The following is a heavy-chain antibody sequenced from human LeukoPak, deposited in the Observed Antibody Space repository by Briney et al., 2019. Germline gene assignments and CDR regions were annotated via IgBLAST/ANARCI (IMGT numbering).Heavy chain of an antibody. V-gene: IGHV1-2*04. Sequence: ASVKVSCKASGYTFTGYYMHWVRQAPGQGLEWMGWINPDSGGTNYAQNFQGWVTMTRDTSIGTAYMELSRLRSDDTAVYYCATSRGATPALDYWGQGTLVTVSS. D-gene: IGHD1-26*01. CDR1: GYTFTGYY. CDR2: INPDSGGT. CDR3: ATSRGATPALDY. J-gene: IGHJ4*02.